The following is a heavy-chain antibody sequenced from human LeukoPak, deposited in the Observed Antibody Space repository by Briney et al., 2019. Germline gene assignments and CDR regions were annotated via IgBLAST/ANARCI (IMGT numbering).Heavy chain of an antibody. D-gene: IGHD2-15*01. V-gene: IGHV1-46*01. Sequence: ASVKVSCKSSGYTFTDYFIHWVRQAPGQGLEWMGLINPSGGSTAYAQRFQGRVTMTRDTSTSTVCMELSSLGSEDTALYYCARGLRAFEIWGQGTMVTVS. CDR1: GYTFTDYF. CDR2: INPSGGST. J-gene: IGHJ3*02. CDR3: ARGLRAFEI.